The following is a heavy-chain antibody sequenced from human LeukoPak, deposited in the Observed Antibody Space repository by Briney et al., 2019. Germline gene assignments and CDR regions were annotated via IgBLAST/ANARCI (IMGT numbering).Heavy chain of an antibody. CDR2: INSGSSSI. CDR1: GFTFSSYS. D-gene: IGHD3-16*01. CDR3: AREGGFDY. V-gene: IGHV3-48*01. Sequence: PGGSLRLSCAASGFTFSSYSMNWVRQAPGKGLEWVSYINSGSSSIYYADSVKGRFSISRDNAKNSLYLQMNSLRAEDTAVYYCAREGGFDYWGQGTVVTVSS. J-gene: IGHJ4*02.